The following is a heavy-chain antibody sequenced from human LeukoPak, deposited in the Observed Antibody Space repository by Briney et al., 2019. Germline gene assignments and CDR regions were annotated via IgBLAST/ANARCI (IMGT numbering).Heavy chain of an antibody. CDR2: IKQDGSEK. Sequence: GGSLRLSCAASGFTFSSYWMSWVRQAPGKGLEWVANIKQDGSEKYYVDSVKGRFTISRDNAKNSLYLQMNSLRAEDTAVYYCARLDFDWLLPNFDYWGQGTLSPSPQ. CDR1: GFTFSSYW. J-gene: IGHJ4*02. D-gene: IGHD3-9*01. V-gene: IGHV3-7*01. CDR3: ARLDFDWLLPNFDY.